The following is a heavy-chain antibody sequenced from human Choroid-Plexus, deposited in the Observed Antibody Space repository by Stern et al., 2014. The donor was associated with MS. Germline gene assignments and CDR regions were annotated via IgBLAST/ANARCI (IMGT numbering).Heavy chain of an antibody. CDR2: IDTNTGDP. Sequence: QVQLVQSGSELKKPGASVKISCESSGYTFTNYAINWVRQAPGQGLEWMGYIDTNTGDPTYAQGFTGRFLFSLDTSVSTTYLHISSPAASDTAPYYRAKDFVDFQMISRSDYLDSWGQGTLIPVSS. V-gene: IGHV7-4-1*02. J-gene: IGHJ4*02. D-gene: IGHD3/OR15-3a*01. CDR1: GYTFTNYA. CDR3: AKDFVDFQMISRSDYLDS.